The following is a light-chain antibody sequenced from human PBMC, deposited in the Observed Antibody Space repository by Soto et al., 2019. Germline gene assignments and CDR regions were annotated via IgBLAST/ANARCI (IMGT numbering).Light chain of an antibody. V-gene: IGKV1-39*01. J-gene: IGKJ1*01. CDR1: QSISSY. CDR3: QHYNSYSEA. Sequence: DIQMTQSPSSLSASVVDRVTLTFLASQSISSYLNWYQQKPGKAPKLLIYAASSLQSGVPSRFSGSGSGTEFTLTISSLQPDDFATYYRQHYNSYSEAFGQGTKVDIK. CDR2: AAS.